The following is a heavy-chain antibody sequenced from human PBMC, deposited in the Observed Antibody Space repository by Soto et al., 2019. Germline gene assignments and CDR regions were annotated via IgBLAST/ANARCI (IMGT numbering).Heavy chain of an antibody. CDR1: GYTFTSSG. Sequence: QVQLVQSGPEVKKPEASVKVSCKTSGYTFTSSGISWVRQAPGQGPEWMGWLSGHNGVTNFARNFQDRVTLTIDSSTTTAYMEVSSLSFADPAIYYCAGDQGGYGIFDDCGQGTLVTVSS. J-gene: IGHJ4*02. CDR3: AGDQGGYGIFDD. CDR2: LSGHNGVT. D-gene: IGHD5-12*01. V-gene: IGHV1-18*04.